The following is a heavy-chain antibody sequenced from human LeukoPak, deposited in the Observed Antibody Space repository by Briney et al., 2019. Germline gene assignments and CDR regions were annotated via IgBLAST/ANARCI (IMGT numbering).Heavy chain of an antibody. J-gene: IGHJ4*02. CDR1: GGSFSGYY. CDR3: AREGNSGVRGVKVDY. Sequence: SETLSLTCAVYGGSFSGYYWSWIRQPPGKGLEWIGEINHSGSTNYNPSLKSRVTISVDTSKNQFFLKLSSVTAADTAVYYCAREGNSGVRGVKVDYWGQGTLVTVSS. V-gene: IGHV4-34*01. CDR2: INHSGST. D-gene: IGHD3-10*01.